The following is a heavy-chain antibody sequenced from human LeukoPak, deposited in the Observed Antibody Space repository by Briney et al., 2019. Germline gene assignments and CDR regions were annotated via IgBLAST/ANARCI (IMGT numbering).Heavy chain of an antibody. D-gene: IGHD3-22*01. Sequence: PSETLSLTCAVYGGSFSGYYWSGIRQPPGKGLEWIGEINHSGNTDYNPSLKSRVTISVDTSKNQFSLKLSSVTAADTAVYYCASCLSYYYDTSGHQVRDAFDIWGQGTMVTVSS. J-gene: IGHJ3*02. V-gene: IGHV4-34*01. CDR2: INHSGNT. CDR1: GGSFSGYY. CDR3: ASCLSYYYDTSGHQVRDAFDI.